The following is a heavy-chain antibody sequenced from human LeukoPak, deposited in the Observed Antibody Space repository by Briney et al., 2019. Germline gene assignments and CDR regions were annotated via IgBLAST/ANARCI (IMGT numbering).Heavy chain of an antibody. J-gene: IGHJ3*02. CDR1: GFTFSSYW. CDR2: ISGSGGST. D-gene: IGHD3-22*01. Sequence: GGSLRLSCAASGFTFSSYWMHWVRQAPGKGLEWVSAISGSGGSTYYADSVKGRFTISRDNSKNTLYLQMNSLRDEDTAVYYCARGSSGYSTDIWGQGTMVTVSS. CDR3: ARGSSGYSTDI. V-gene: IGHV3-23*01.